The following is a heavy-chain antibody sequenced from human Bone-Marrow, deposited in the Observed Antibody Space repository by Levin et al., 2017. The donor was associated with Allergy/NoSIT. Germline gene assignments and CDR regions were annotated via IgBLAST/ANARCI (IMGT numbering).Heavy chain of an antibody. CDR3: ATDSLVVSGEGWPDGTVDF. Sequence: GESLKISCAASGFPFNNAWMNWVRQAPGKGLEWVGRVKSNPDGGTTDYAAPVKGRFTISRDDSRNTRYLQMNSLKNEDTAFYYCATDSLVVSGEGWPDGTVDFWGRGTLVTVSS. D-gene: IGHD7-27*01. J-gene: IGHJ4*02. V-gene: IGHV3-15*01. CDR1: GFPFNNAW. CDR2: VKSNPDGGTT.